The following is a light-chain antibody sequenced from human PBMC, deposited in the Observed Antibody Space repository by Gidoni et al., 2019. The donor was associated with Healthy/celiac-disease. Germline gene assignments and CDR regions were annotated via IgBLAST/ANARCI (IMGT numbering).Light chain of an antibody. CDR1: ALPKHY. CDR2: KDS. V-gene: IGLV3-25*03. J-gene: IGLJ3*02. CDR3: QSADSSGTWV. Sequence: SYELTQPPSVSVHPGQTARITCSGDALPKHYAYWYQQKPGQAPVLVIYKDSERPSGIPERFSGSSSGTTVTLTISGVQAEDEADYYCQSADSSGTWVFGGGTKLTVL.